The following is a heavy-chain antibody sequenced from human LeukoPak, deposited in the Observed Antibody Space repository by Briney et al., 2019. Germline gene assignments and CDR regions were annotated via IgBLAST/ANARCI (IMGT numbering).Heavy chain of an antibody. J-gene: IGHJ4*02. Sequence: TGGSLRLSCAASGFTFSSYAMHWVRQAPGKGLEYVSAISSNGGSTYYANSVKGRFTISRDNSKNTLYLQMGSLRAEDMAVYYCARVDCGGDCYPDYWGQGTLVTVSS. CDR3: ARVDCGGDCYPDY. D-gene: IGHD2-21*02. V-gene: IGHV3-64*01. CDR2: ISSNGGST. CDR1: GFTFSSYA.